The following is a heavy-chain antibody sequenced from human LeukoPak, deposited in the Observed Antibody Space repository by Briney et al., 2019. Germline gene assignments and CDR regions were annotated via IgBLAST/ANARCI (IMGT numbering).Heavy chain of an antibody. CDR3: ARGRGGYCSGTSCYGNWFDP. J-gene: IGHJ5*02. Sequence: ASGTLSLTCAVSGGSISSSNWWSWVRQPPEKGLEWIGEIYHSGSTNYNPFLKSRVTISVDKSKNQFSLKLSSVTAADTAVYYCARGRGGYCSGTSCYGNWFDPWGQGTLVTVSS. CDR1: GGSISSSNW. D-gene: IGHD2-2*01. V-gene: IGHV4-4*02. CDR2: IYHSGST.